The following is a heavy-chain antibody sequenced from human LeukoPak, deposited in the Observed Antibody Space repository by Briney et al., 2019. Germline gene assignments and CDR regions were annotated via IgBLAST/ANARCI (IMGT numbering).Heavy chain of an antibody. CDR3: ARTRGPRGFDP. D-gene: IGHD1-26*01. Sequence: ASVKVSCKASGGTFSRYAISWVRQAPGQGLEWMGGIIPIFGTANYAQKFQGRVTITTDESTSTAYMELSSLRSEDTAVYYCARTRGPRGFDPWGQGTLVTVSS. CDR1: GGTFSRYA. V-gene: IGHV1-69*05. CDR2: IIPIFGTA. J-gene: IGHJ5*02.